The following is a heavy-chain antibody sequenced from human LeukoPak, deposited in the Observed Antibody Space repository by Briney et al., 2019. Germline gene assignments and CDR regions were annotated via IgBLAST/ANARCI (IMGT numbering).Heavy chain of an antibody. CDR1: GYTFTSYA. J-gene: IGHJ4*02. Sequence: ASVKVSCMASGYTFTSYAMHWVRQAPGQRLEWMGWINAGNGNTKYSQKFQGRVTITRDTSASTAYMELSSLRSEDTAVYYCARGRGGLGYCSSTSCDPPGYYFDYWGQGTLVTVSS. V-gene: IGHV1-3*01. CDR2: INAGNGNT. CDR3: ARGRGGLGYCSSTSCDPPGYYFDY. D-gene: IGHD2-2*01.